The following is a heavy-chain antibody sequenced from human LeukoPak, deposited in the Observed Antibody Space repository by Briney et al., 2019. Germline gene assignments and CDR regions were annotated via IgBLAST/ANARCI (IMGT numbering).Heavy chain of an antibody. Sequence: PSETLSLTCTVSGGSISSYYWSWIRQPPGKGLEWIGYIYYSGSTNYNPSLKSRVTISVDTSKNQFSLKLSSVTAADTAVYYCARARYCSSTSCYWPWFDPWGQGTLVTVSS. V-gene: IGHV4-59*01. CDR3: ARARYCSSTSCYWPWFDP. J-gene: IGHJ5*02. CDR2: IYYSGST. D-gene: IGHD2-2*01. CDR1: GGSISSYY.